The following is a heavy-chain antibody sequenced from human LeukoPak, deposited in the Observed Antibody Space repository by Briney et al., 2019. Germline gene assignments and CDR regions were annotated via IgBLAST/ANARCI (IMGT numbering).Heavy chain of an antibody. CDR2: IYYSGTT. D-gene: IGHD6-13*01. Sequence: RASETLSLTCTVSGGSISSYYWCWIRQPPGKGLEWIGYIYYSGTTNYNPSLKSRVTISVDTSKNQFSLKLSSVTAADTAVYYCARGVYIAAAQYGYWGQGTLVTVSS. CDR1: GGSISSYY. CDR3: ARGVYIAAAQYGY. V-gene: IGHV4-59*01. J-gene: IGHJ4*02.